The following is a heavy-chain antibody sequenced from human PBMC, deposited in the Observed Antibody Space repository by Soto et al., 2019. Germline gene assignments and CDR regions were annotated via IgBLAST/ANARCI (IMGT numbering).Heavy chain of an antibody. Sequence: SSVKVSCKASGGTFGCYAITWVRRAPGQGLAWLGGIIPLLNSPAYAQKFKARVVITADEITNTAYMELNSLRFDDTAVYYCAREAPYCTSATCPKFYDMDVWGQGTTVTVSS. CDR2: IIPLLNSP. J-gene: IGHJ6*02. D-gene: IGHD2-2*01. CDR3: AREAPYCTSATCPKFYDMDV. CDR1: GGTFGCYA. V-gene: IGHV1-69*13.